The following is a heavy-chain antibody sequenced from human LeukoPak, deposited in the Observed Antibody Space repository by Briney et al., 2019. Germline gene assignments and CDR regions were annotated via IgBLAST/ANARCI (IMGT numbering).Heavy chain of an antibody. CDR2: IIPIFGTA. Sequence: SVKVSCKASGGTFSSYAISWVRQAPGQGLEWMGGIIPIFGTANYAQKFQGRVTITADESTSTAYMELNSLRAEDTAVYYCARDLGSGSGSYHYWGQGTLVTVSS. CDR3: ARDLGSGSGSYHY. V-gene: IGHV1-69*01. J-gene: IGHJ4*02. CDR1: GGTFSSYA. D-gene: IGHD1-26*01.